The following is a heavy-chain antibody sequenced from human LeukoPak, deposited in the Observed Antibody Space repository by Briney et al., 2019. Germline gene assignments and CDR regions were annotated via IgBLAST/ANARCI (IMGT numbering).Heavy chain of an antibody. V-gene: IGHV1-8*01. D-gene: IGHD1-26*01. CDR1: GYTFPSYD. J-gene: IGHJ4*02. CDR3: ARGPKWTGSYYYFDY. Sequence: ASVKVSCKTSGYTFPSYDINWVRQATGQGLEWMGWMNPNSGNTGYTRKFQGRATITRNTSITTAYMELSSLRSEDTAVYYCARGPKWTGSYYYFDYWGQGTLVTVSS. CDR2: MNPNSGNT.